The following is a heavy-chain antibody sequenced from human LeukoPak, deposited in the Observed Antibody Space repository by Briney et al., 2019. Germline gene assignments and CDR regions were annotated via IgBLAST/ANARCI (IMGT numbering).Heavy chain of an antibody. D-gene: IGHD4-17*01. J-gene: IGHJ4*02. Sequence: NPGGSLRLSCAASGFTLSYYSMGSVRQAPGKGLEWVSYISSSSSYTDYAHSVKGRFPISRDNAKNSLHLEMNSLRAEDTAVYYCARGGDGEYVVGYWGRGTRVSVFS. CDR2: ISSSSSYT. CDR3: ARGGDGEYVVGY. CDR1: GFTLSYYS. V-gene: IGHV3-11*06.